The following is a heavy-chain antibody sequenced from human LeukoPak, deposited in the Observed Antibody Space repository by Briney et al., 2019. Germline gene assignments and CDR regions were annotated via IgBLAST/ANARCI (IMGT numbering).Heavy chain of an antibody. D-gene: IGHD3-22*01. V-gene: IGHV3-23*01. CDR3: ARDRSGYFQS. CDR2: IGYTGDST. CDR1: GFTFSSYA. Sequence: GGSLRLSCAASGFTFSSYAMNWVRQAPGKGLEWVSGIGYTGDSTFYADSVKGRFTVSRDSSKNTLFLHMNSLRAEDTAVYYCARDRSGYFQSWGQRTLVTVSS. J-gene: IGHJ1*01.